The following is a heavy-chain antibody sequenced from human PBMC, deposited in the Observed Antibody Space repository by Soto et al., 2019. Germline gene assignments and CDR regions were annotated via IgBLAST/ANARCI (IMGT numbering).Heavy chain of an antibody. CDR1: GFTFSDYA. CDR3: AAGGRQWLVTSDFNY. CDR2: VSHDGRNT. Sequence: VQLVESGGGVVQPGRSLRLSCAASGFTFSDYAMHWFRQAPGKGLEWVAVVSHDGRNTHYADAVKGRLTISRDSSQNTVSLEMPSLRAADTAVSYCAAGGRQWLVTSDFNYWGQGALVTVSS. J-gene: IGHJ4*02. V-gene: IGHV3-30*03. D-gene: IGHD6-19*01.